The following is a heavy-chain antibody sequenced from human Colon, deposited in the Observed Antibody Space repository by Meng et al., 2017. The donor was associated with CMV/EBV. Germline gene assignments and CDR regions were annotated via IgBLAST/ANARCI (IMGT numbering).Heavy chain of an antibody. V-gene: IGHV3-33*08. CDR3: TTFQY. J-gene: IGHJ1*01. CDR1: GFTVSTSY. Sequence: PGGSLRRSCAVSGFTVSTSYMSWVRQAPGKGPEWVALIFHDGNNKYYSNSVRGRFTISRDNSKSTLYLQMNTLRVEDTAVYYCTTFQYWGQGTLVTVSS. CDR2: IFHDGNNK.